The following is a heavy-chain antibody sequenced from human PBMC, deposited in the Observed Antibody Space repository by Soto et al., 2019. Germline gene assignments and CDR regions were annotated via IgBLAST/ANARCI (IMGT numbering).Heavy chain of an antibody. CDR2: IIPIFGTA. D-gene: IGHD3-16*01. J-gene: IGHJ6*02. CDR1: GGTFSSYA. V-gene: IGHV1-69*06. Sequence: GASVKVSCKASGGTFSSYAISWVRQAPGQGREWMGGIIPIFGTANYAQKFQGRVTITADKSTSTAYMELSSLRSEDTAVYYCARGDMITFGGAGDYYYYGMDVWGQGXTVTVYS. CDR3: ARGDMITFGGAGDYYYYGMDV.